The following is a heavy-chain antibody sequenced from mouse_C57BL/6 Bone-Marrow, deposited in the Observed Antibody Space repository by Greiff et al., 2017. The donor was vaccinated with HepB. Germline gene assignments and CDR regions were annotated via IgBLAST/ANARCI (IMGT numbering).Heavy chain of an antibody. CDR2: INPSTGGT. D-gene: IGHD3-2*02. CDR1: GYSFTGYY. Sequence: VQLKESGPELVKPGASVKISCKASGYSFTGYYMNWVKQSPEKSLEWIGEINPSTGGTTYNQKFKAKATLTVDKSSSTAYMQLKSLTSEDSAVYYCASPPRQLRLPFAYWGQGTLVTVSA. V-gene: IGHV1-42*01. J-gene: IGHJ3*01. CDR3: ASPPRQLRLPFAY.